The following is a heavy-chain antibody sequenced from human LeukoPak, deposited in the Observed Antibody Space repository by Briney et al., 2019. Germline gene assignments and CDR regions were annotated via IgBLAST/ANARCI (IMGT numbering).Heavy chain of an antibody. CDR2: INWNGGST. V-gene: IGHV3-20*04. J-gene: IGHJ4*02. Sequence: PGGSLRLSCAASGVTFDDYGMSWVRQAPGRGLEWVSGINWNGGSTGYADSVKGRFTISRDNAKNSLYLQMNSLRAEDTALYYCASGTLKAAATDFDYWGQRTLVTVSS. CDR3: ASGTLKAAATDFDY. CDR1: GVTFDDYG. D-gene: IGHD6-13*01.